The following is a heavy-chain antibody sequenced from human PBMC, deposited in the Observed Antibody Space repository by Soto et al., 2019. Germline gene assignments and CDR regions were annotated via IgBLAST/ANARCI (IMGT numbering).Heavy chain of an antibody. D-gene: IGHD3-22*01. CDR2: IYSGGST. CDR1: GFTVSSNY. CDR3: ARFTVSGWFDP. Sequence: EVQLVESGGGLVQPGGSLRLSCAASGFTVSSNYMSWVRQAPGKGLEWVSVIYSGGSTYYADSVKGRFTISRHNSKNTLELQMNSLRAEDTAVYYCARFTVSGWFDPWGQGTLVTVSS. J-gene: IGHJ5*02. V-gene: IGHV3-53*04.